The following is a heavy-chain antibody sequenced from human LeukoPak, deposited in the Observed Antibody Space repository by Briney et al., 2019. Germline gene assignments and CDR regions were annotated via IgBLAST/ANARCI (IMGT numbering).Heavy chain of an antibody. J-gene: IGHJ4*02. CDR2: TYAGGSA. CDR1: GGSINNYY. CDR3: ARESGSSYRSLDS. Sequence: SETLSLTCTVSGGSINNYYWSWIRQPAGKGLEWIGRTYAGGSADYNPSLKSRVTLSVDTPKNQFSLTLTSVTAADTAVYYCARESGSSYRSLDSWGRGTLVTVSS. D-gene: IGHD6-6*01. V-gene: IGHV4-4*07.